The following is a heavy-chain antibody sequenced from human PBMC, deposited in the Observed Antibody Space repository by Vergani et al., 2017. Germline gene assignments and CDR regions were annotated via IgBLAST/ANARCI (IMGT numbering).Heavy chain of an antibody. Sequence: QVQLVQSGAEVKKPGASVKVSCKASGYTFTSYGISWVRQAPGQGLEWMGWISAYNGNTNYAQKLQGRVTMTTDTSTSTAYMELRSLRSDDTAVYYCARDEETLGYCSGGSGYSGGGHWFDPWGQGTLVTVSS. CDR1: GYTFTSYG. J-gene: IGHJ5*02. CDR3: ARDEETLGYCSGGSGYSGGGHWFDP. D-gene: IGHD2-15*01. V-gene: IGHV1-18*01. CDR2: ISAYNGNT.